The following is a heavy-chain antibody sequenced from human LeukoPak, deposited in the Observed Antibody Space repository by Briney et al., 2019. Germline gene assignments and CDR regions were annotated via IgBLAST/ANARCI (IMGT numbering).Heavy chain of an antibody. CDR1: GFTLSDYA. Sequence: GGSLRLSCAASGFTLSDYAMSWVRQAPGKGLEWVSGISGSGGTVYYADSVKGRFTISRDNSKNTMYLQMNSLRDDDTALYYCTKGPQVGSGYHPDYWGQGTLVTVSS. D-gene: IGHD3-22*01. CDR3: TKGPQVGSGYHPDY. J-gene: IGHJ4*02. CDR2: ISGSGGTV. V-gene: IGHV3-23*01.